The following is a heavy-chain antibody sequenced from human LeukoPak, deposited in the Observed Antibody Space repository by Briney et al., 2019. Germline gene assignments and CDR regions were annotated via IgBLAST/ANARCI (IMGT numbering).Heavy chain of an antibody. CDR2: ISSSGSTI. Sequence: PGGSLRLSCAASGFTFSDYYMSWIRQAPGKGLEWVSYISSSGSTIYYADSVKGRFTISRDNAKNSLYLQMNSLRAEDTAVYYCARGLLPRNIVATPSWFDPWGQGTLATVSS. CDR1: GFTFSDYY. D-gene: IGHD5-12*01. J-gene: IGHJ5*02. V-gene: IGHV3-11*01. CDR3: ARGLLPRNIVATPSWFDP.